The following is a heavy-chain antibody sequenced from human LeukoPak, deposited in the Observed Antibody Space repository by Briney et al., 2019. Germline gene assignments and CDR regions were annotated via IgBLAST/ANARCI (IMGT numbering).Heavy chain of an antibody. Sequence: PGGSLRLSCAASGFTFSSYAMSWVRQAPGKGLEWVSAISGSGGSTYYADSVKGRFTISRDNSKNTLYLQMNSLRAEDTAVYYCAKEGYDYIWGSYREHDYWGQGTLVTVSS. V-gene: IGHV3-23*01. CDR1: GFTFSSYA. CDR2: ISGSGGST. CDR3: AKEGYDYIWGSYREHDY. D-gene: IGHD3-16*02. J-gene: IGHJ4*02.